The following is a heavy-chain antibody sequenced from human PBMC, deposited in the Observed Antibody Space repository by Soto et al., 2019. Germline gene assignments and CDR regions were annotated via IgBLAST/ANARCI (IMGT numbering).Heavy chain of an antibody. D-gene: IGHD3-10*01. Sequence: QLLDSGGGLVPPGGSLRLPCAASGYTLSSYAMSWIRQAPGKGLEWVSTIRGNGDGAYYTDSVKGRFTISRDNSKNTLSLQMNSLRVEDTALYYCAAAGAGSFDLWGQGTMVTVSS. V-gene: IGHV3-23*01. CDR1: GYTLSSYA. CDR3: AAAGAGSFDL. J-gene: IGHJ3*01. CDR2: IRGNGDGA.